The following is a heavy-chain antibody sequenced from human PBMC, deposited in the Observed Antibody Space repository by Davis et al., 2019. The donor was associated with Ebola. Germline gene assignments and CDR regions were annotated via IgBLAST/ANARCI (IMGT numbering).Heavy chain of an antibody. J-gene: IGHJ4*02. CDR2: IYYTGST. CDR3: GYNGFDF. CDR1: GGSISSSSYY. Sequence: SKTLSLTCTVSGGSISSSSYYWGWIRQPPGKGLEWIGSIYYTGSTYYNPSLKSRVTISVDTSKNQFSLKLSSVTAADTAVYYCGYNGFDFWGQGTLVTVSS. D-gene: IGHD1-1*01. V-gene: IGHV4-39*01.